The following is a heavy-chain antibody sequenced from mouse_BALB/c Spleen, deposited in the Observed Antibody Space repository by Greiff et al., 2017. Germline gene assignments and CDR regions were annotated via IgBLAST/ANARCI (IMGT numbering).Heavy chain of an antibody. CDR3: ARASDYYGSSHFDY. D-gene: IGHD1-1*01. CDR1: GYTFTSYW. Sequence: QVHVKQSGAELARPGASVKLSCKASGYTFTSYWMQWVKQRPGQGLEWIGAIYPGDGDTRYTQKFKGKATLTADKSSSTAYMQLSSLASEDSAVYYCARASDYYGSSHFDYWGQGTTLTVSS. J-gene: IGHJ2*01. CDR2: IYPGDGDT. V-gene: IGHV1-87*01.